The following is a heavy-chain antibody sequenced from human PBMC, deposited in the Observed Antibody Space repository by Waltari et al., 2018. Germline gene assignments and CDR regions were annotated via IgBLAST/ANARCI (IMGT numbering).Heavy chain of an antibody. CDR2: IGPDGSDK. Sequence: EAQLVQSGGGLVQQGGSLTLSCAAAGCTISRLWMTWIRQAPGQGLQWLAHIGPDGSDKYYVDSVKGRFTISRDNAENSLLLQMSSLRVEDTALYYCVGWNDPINSWGQGTLVAVSS. V-gene: IGHV3-7*01. CDR3: VGWNDPINS. CDR1: GCTISRLW. J-gene: IGHJ4*02. D-gene: IGHD1-1*01.